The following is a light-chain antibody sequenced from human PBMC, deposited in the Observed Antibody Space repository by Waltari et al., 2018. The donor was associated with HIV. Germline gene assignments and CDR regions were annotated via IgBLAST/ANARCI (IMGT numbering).Light chain of an antibody. J-gene: IGLJ2*01. CDR2: QNN. V-gene: IGLV3-1*01. CDR3: QAWTSPGSI. Sequence: SSDWSRPPSVSVSSGQTVTITCSGDNLGHKHVYWYQQRPGQSPVLVMSQNNKRPSGIPERFSGSKSGNTASLTISGTQTVDEATYYCQAWTSPGSIFGGGTILTVL. CDR1: NLGHKH.